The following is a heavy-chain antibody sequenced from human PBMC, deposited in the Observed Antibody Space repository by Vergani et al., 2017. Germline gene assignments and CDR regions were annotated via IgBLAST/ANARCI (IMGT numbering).Heavy chain of an antibody. V-gene: IGHV1-18*01. J-gene: IGHJ4*02. CDR2: ISAYNGNT. CDR1: GYTFTSYG. CDR3: ARDRTVNYCSSTSSPFDD. Sequence: QVQLVQSGAEVKKPGASVKVSCKASGYTFTSYGISWVRQAPGQGLEWMGWISAYNGNTNYAQKLQGRVTMTTDTSTSTAYMELRSLRSDDTAVYYCARDRTVNYCSSTSSPFDDWGQGTLVTVSS. D-gene: IGHD2-2*01.